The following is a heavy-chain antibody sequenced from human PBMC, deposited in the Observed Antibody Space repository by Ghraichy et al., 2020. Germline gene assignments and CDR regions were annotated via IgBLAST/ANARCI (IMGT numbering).Heavy chain of an antibody. CDR1: GGSFSGYY. CDR2: INHSGST. D-gene: IGHD5-24*01. V-gene: IGHV4-34*01. CDR3: ARRKRWLHPSDY. Sequence: SETLSLTCAVYGGSFSGYYWSWIRQPPGKGLEWIGEINHSGSTNYNPSLKSRVTISVDTSKNQFSLKLSSVTAADTAVYYCARRKRWLHPSDYWGQGTLVTISS. J-gene: IGHJ4*02.